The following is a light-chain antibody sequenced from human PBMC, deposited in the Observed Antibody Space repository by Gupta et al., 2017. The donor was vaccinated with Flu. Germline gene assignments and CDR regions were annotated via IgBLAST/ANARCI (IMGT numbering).Light chain of an antibody. J-gene: IGLJ3*02. CDR3: QVWHSSSDPNWV. CDR1: NIESKS. Sequence: SYVLTQSPSVSVAPGQTALITCGGNNIESKSIHWYQRKPGQAPVLVVHDVIIRPSVIPERFSGSNSGNTATLSISRVEAGDEADYYCQVWHSSSDPNWVFGGGTRLTVL. CDR2: DVI. V-gene: IGLV3-21*02.